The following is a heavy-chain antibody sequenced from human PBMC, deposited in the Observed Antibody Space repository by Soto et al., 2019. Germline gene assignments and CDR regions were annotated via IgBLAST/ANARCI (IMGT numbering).Heavy chain of an antibody. CDR1: GGSISSYY. J-gene: IGHJ6*02. CDR3: ARDPSVAYGMDV. V-gene: IGHV4-59*01. Sequence: SETLSLTCTVSGGSISSYYWSWIRQPPGKGLEWIGYIYYSGSTNYNPSLKSRVTISVDTSKNQFSLKLSSVTAADTAVYYCARDPSVAYGMDVWGQGTTVTVSS. CDR2: IYYSGST. D-gene: IGHD2-15*01.